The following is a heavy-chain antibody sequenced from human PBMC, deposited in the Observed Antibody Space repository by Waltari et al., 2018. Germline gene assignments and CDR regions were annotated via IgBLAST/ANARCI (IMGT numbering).Heavy chain of an antibody. Sequence: EVQLVESGGGLVQPGGSLRLSCDASGFTFSSYWMHWVRQAPGKGLVWVSRISSNENTTTYADSVKGRFTISRDNAKNTLYLQMNSLRAEDTAVYYCARVEYSYGPYCFDSWGQGTPVTVSS. CDR2: ISSNENTT. D-gene: IGHD5-18*01. CDR3: ARVEYSYGPYCFDS. J-gene: IGHJ4*02. V-gene: IGHV3-74*01. CDR1: GFTFSSYW.